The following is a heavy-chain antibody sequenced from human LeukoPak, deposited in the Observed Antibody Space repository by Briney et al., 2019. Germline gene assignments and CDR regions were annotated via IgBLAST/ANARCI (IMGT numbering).Heavy chain of an antibody. CDR1: GFTFSRNS. CDR2: LYGGGTT. Sequence: PGGSLRLSCAVSGFTFSRNSMTWVRQAPGKGLEWVSVLYGGGTTWYADSVKGRFAISRDNSKNTVYLQMSTLRADDTAVYYCASAHAGGLGGFDSWGQGTLVTVSS. V-gene: IGHV3-53*01. J-gene: IGHJ4*02. CDR3: ASAHAGGLGGFDS. D-gene: IGHD3-16*01.